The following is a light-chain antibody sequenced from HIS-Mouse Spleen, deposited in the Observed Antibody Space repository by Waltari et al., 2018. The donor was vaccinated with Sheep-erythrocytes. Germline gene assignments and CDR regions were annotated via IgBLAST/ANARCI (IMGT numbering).Light chain of an antibody. V-gene: IGKV1-8*01. Sequence: AIRMTPSPSSFSASTGDRVTITCRASQGISSYLAWYQQKPRKAPKLLIYAASTLQSGVPSRFSGSGSGTDFTLTISCLQSEDFATYYCQQYYSYPPTFGQGTKVEIK. CDR2: AAS. CDR1: QGISSY. J-gene: IGKJ1*01. CDR3: QQYYSYPPT.